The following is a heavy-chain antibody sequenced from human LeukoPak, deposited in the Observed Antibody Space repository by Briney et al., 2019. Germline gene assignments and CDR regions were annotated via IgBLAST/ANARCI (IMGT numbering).Heavy chain of an antibody. J-gene: IGHJ5*02. V-gene: IGHV3-7*01. CDR3: AKAEQFDP. CDR1: EFTLSSYW. CDR2: IKQDGSEK. Sequence: GGSLRLSCAASEFTLSSYWMAWVRQAPGKGLAWVANIKQDGSEKYYVDSVKGRFTISRDNARNSLYLQMNSLRAEDTAVYYCAKAEQFDPWGQGTLVTVSS.